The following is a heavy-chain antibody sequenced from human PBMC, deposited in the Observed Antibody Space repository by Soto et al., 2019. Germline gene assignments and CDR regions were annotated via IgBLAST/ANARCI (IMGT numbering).Heavy chain of an antibody. D-gene: IGHD2-15*01. Sequence: QVQLVQSGTEVKKPGASVKVSCKASGYTFSSHGINWVRQAPGQGPEGMGWISAYNGNTNYAQKVQGRVTMSTDTSTSTAYMELRSLRSDDTAVYYCARSRYCSGGSCPLNFDYWGQGTLVSVSS. CDR3: ARSRYCSGGSCPLNFDY. CDR1: GYTFSSHG. CDR2: ISAYNGNT. J-gene: IGHJ4*02. V-gene: IGHV1-18*01.